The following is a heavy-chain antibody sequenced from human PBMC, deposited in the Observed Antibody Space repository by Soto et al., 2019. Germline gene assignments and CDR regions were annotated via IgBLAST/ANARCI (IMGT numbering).Heavy chain of an antibody. V-gene: IGHV5-51*01. CDR3: ARSYSSSWQDYYYYYGMDV. J-gene: IGHJ6*02. Sequence: GESLKISCKGSGYSFTNYWIGWVRQMPGKGLEWMGIVFPGDSETRYSPSFQGQVTISVDKSISTAYLQWSGLKASDTAMYYCARSYSSSWQDYYYYYGMDVWGQGTTVTVSS. D-gene: IGHD6-13*01. CDR1: GYSFTNYW. CDR2: VFPGDSET.